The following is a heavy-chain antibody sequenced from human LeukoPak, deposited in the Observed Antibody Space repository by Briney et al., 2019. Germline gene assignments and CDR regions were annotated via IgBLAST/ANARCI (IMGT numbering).Heavy chain of an antibody. D-gene: IGHD3-16*01. Sequence: SETLSLTCTVSGGSITTGGHYWGWIRQPPGKGLEWIGSIDYRERTTYNPSLKSRVTISADTSKNQFSLQLSSVTVTDTAAYYCANYVSGTMRDYWGQGTLVTVSS. CDR1: GGSITTGGHY. V-gene: IGHV4-39*01. CDR2: IDYRERT. CDR3: ANYVSGTMRDY. J-gene: IGHJ4*02.